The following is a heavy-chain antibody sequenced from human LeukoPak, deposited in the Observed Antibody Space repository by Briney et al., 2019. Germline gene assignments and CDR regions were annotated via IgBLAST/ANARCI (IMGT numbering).Heavy chain of an antibody. CDR3: ARHGADSNYYYYGMDV. D-gene: IGHD3-22*01. CDR2: IYYSWST. J-gene: IGHJ6*02. Sequence: PSETLSLTCTVSGGSISSSSFYGGWIRQPPGKGLEWIGSIYYSWSTYYNPSLYNPSLKSRVTISVDTSKTQFSLNLSSLTAADTAVYYCARHGADSNYYYYGMDVWGQGTTVTVSS. CDR1: GGSISSSSFY. V-gene: IGHV4-39*01.